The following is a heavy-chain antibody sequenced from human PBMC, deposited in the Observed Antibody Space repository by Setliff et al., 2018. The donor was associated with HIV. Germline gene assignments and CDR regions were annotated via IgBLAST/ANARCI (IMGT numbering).Heavy chain of an antibody. J-gene: IGHJ4*02. CDR3: ARDVLDLVISVYGF. Sequence: PSETLSLTCTVSGGPINSTSYYWGWIRQPPGNGLEWIGNIYHTGSSYYNPSLNDRATISLDTSKNQFSLKLNSVTAADTAVYYCARDVLDLVISVYGFWGQGIPVTVSS. CDR1: GGPINSTSYY. CDR2: IYHTGSS. D-gene: IGHD3-22*01. V-gene: IGHV4-39*07.